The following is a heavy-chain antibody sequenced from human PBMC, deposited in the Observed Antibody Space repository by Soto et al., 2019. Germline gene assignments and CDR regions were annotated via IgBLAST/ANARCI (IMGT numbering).Heavy chain of an antibody. CDR1: GFTVSNNY. J-gene: IGHJ4*02. V-gene: IGHV3-53*01. Sequence: EVQLVESGGGLIQPGGSLRLSCAVSGFTVSNNYMSWVRQAPGKGLEGVSVIYSGGYTAYGDSVKGRFTISRDNSKNTQYRQKKGRGAPAPAGFFVGTRPGGGGYWGQGTLVTVSS. D-gene: IGHD3-3*01. CDR2: IYSGGYT. CDR3: GTRPGGGGY.